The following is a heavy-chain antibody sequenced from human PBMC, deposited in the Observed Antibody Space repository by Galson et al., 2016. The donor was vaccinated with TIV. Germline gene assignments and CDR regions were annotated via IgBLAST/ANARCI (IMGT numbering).Heavy chain of an antibody. CDR3: ARDAPNSGSWSIDY. CDR2: ISGYDTNP. V-gene: IGHV1-18*04. CDR1: GYTFTNYG. D-gene: IGHD6-13*01. Sequence: SVKVSCKASGYTFTNYGISWVRQAPGQGLEWMGWISGYDTNPEYVQKLQDRVTMTKDTSTSTAYMELRSLRYDDTAVYYCARDAPNSGSWSIDYWCQGSLVTVSS. J-gene: IGHJ4*02.